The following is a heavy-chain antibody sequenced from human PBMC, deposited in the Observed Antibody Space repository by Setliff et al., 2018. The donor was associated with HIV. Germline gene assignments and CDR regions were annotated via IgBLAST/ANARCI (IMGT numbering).Heavy chain of an antibody. CDR2: INHSGST. V-gene: IGHV4-34*01. Sequence: SETLSLTCAVYGGSLSGYHWSWIRQSPEKGLEWIGEINHSGSTNYNPSLKSRVTMSVDTSKNQFSLKLTSVTAADTAVYYCARELMWRGALHYFYYMDVWGEGTTVTVSS. J-gene: IGHJ6*03. CDR1: GGSLSGYH. CDR3: ARELMWRGALHYFYYMDV. D-gene: IGHD1-26*01.